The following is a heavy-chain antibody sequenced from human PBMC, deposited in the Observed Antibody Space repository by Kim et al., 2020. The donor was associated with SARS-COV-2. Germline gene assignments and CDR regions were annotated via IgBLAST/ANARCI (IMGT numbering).Heavy chain of an antibody. D-gene: IGHD3-22*01. CDR3: ARTDRSGYLIKY. V-gene: IGHV3-74*01. Sequence: YADSVKGRFTISRDNAKNTLYLQMNSLRAEDTAVYYCARTDRSGYLIKYWGQGTPVPVSS. J-gene: IGHJ4*02.